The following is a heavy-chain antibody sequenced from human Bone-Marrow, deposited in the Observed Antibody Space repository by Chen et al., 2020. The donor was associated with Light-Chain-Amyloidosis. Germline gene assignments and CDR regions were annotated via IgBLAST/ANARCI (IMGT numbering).Heavy chain of an antibody. CDR3: ARRRDGYNFDY. V-gene: IGHV5-51*01. J-gene: IGHJ4*02. D-gene: IGHD5-12*01. Sequence: GESLKISCKGSGYTFPNYWISWVRQMPGKGLEWMGVIYPDDSDARYSPSFEGQVTISADKSITTAYLQWRSLKASDTAMYYCARRRDGYNFDYWGQGTLVTVSS. CDR2: IYPDDSDA. CDR1: GYTFPNYW.